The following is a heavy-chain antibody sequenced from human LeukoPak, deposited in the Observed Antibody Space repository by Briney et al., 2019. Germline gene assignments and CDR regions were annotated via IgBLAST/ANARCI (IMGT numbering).Heavy chain of an antibody. Sequence: PSETLSLTCTVSGDPIDRHYWSWIRQPPGKGLEWIGYVFYPGSTNYNPSLKSRVTMSLDTSRDQFSLRLTSVTAADTAIYYCASRPAGSTWYGVFDYWSQGTLVTVSS. D-gene: IGHD6-13*01. CDR3: ASRPAGSTWYGVFDY. CDR1: GDPIDRHY. V-gene: IGHV4-59*11. J-gene: IGHJ4*02. CDR2: VFYPGST.